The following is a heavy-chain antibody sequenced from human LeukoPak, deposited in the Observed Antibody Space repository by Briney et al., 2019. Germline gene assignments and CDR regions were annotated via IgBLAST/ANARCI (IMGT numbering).Heavy chain of an antibody. D-gene: IGHD2-2*01. V-gene: IGHV1-18*01. Sequence: ASVKVSCKASGYTFTSYGISWVRQAPGQGLEWMGWISAYNGNTNYAQKFQARVTMTTDTSTSTAYLELRSLRSDDTAVYYCVYCTSSNCHAEYFRHWGQGTLVTVSS. CDR3: VYCTSSNCHAEYFRH. CDR1: GYTFTSYG. J-gene: IGHJ1*01. CDR2: ISAYNGNT.